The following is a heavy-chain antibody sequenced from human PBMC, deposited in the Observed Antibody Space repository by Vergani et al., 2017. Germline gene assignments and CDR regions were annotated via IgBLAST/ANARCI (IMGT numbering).Heavy chain of an antibody. CDR1: GFTFNQYG. J-gene: IGHJ5*02. V-gene: IGHV3-33*01. D-gene: IGHD5-12*01. Sequence: QVQLVESGGGVVQPGRSLRLSCAASGFTFNQYGMHWVRQAPGKGLEWVSVTWYDGNNKQYADSVKGRFTISRDNSKSTMYLQMNSLRDEDTGVYYYARELRLLYSRFDPWGQGTLVTVSS. CDR3: ARELRLLYSRFDP. CDR2: TWYDGNNK.